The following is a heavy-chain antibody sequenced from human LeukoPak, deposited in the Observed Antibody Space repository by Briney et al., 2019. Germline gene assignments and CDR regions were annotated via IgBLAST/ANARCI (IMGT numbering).Heavy chain of an antibody. CDR1: GGSISSYY. CDR2: IYTSGST. CDR3: ARERYYDFWCGYSSRDYYYMDV. V-gene: IGHV4-4*07. J-gene: IGHJ6*03. D-gene: IGHD3-3*01. Sequence: SETLSLTCTVSGGSISSYYWSWIRQPAGKGLEWIGRIYTSGSTNYNPSLKSRVTMSVDTSKNQFSLKLSSVTAADTAVYYCARERYYDFWCGYSSRDYYYMDVWGKGTTVTVSS.